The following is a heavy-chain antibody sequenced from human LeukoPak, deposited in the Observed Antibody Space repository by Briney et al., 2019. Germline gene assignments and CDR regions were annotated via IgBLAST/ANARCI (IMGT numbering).Heavy chain of an antibody. J-gene: IGHJ4*02. Sequence: GGSLRLSCAASGFTFSSYSMNWVRQAPGKGLEWVSSISSSSSYIYYADSVKGRFTISRDNAKNSLYLQMNSLRAEDTAVYYCAREFIAAAGTRAFDYWGQGTLVTVSS. CDR1: GFTFSSYS. CDR3: AREFIAAAGTRAFDY. D-gene: IGHD6-13*01. V-gene: IGHV3-21*01. CDR2: ISSSSSYI.